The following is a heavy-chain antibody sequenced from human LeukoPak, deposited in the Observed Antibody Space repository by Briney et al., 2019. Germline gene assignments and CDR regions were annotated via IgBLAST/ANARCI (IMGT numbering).Heavy chain of an antibody. CDR3: ARHVGSSRWIDY. V-gene: IGHV4-59*08. CDR1: GGSLSSYY. J-gene: IGHJ4*02. CDR2: FYYSGST. D-gene: IGHD6-13*01. Sequence: SQTVSLTCTVSGGSLSSYYWSWIRQPPGKGLEWIGYFYYSGSTNYNPTLKSRVNISVDTSKNQFSLKLSSVAAADTAVYYCARHVGSSRWIDYWGRGTLVTVSS.